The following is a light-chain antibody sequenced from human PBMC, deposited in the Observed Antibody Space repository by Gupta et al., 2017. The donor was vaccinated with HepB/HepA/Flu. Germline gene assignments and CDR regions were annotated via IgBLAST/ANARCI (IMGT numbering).Light chain of an antibody. CDR2: DVS. J-gene: IGLJ3*02. V-gene: IGLV2-14*01. CDR3: SSDTSSSGWV. CDR1: SSDVGGYNY. Sequence: QSALTQPASVSGSPGQSITISCTGTSSDVGGYNYVSWYQQHPGKAPKLMIYDVSNRPSGVSTRFSGSKSGNTASLTISGLQAEDEADYYCSSDTSSSGWVFGGGTKLTVL.